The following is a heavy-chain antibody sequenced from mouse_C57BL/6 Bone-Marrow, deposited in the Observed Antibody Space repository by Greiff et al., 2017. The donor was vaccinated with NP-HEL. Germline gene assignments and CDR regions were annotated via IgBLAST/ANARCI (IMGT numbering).Heavy chain of an antibody. V-gene: IGHV1-59*01. CDR3: ARTRGFWDY. CDR1: GYTFTSYW. Sequence: QVQLQQPGAELVRPGTSVKLSCKASGYTFTSYWMHWVKQRPGQGLEWIGVIDPSDSYTNYNQKFKGKATLTVDTSSSTAYMQRSSLTSEDSAVYYCARTRGFWDYWGQGTTLTVSS. CDR2: IDPSDSYT. J-gene: IGHJ2*01.